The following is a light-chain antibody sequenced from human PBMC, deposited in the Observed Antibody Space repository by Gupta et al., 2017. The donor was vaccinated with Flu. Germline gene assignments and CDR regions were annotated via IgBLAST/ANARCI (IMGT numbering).Light chain of an antibody. V-gene: IGKV1-5*03. J-gene: IGKJ1*01. Sequence: DRFAVTCRARQSITRWLAWYQQKPGQAPILLIYMASNLDTGVPSRFSGSGSGTEFTLTISSLQPDDFATYYCLQYNTHPWTFGPGARVEI. CDR3: LQYNTHPWT. CDR1: QSITRW. CDR2: MAS.